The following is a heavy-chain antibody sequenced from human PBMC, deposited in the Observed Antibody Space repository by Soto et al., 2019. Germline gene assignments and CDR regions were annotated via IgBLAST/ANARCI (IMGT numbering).Heavy chain of an antibody. CDR1: GGSISSYY. CDR3: ARGRDGYNFGY. J-gene: IGHJ4*02. D-gene: IGHD5-12*01. V-gene: IGHV4-59*01. CDR2: IYYSVST. Sequence: QVQLQESGPGLVKPSETLSLTCTVSGGSISSYYWSWIRQPPGKGLEWIGYIYYSVSTNYNPSLKGRVTISVDTSKNQFSLKLSSVTAADTAVYYCARGRDGYNFGYWGQGTLVTVSS.